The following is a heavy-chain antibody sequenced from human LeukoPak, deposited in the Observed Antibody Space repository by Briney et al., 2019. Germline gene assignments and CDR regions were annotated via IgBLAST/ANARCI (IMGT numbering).Heavy chain of an antibody. CDR1: GGFISSYY. J-gene: IGHJ4*02. V-gene: IGHV4-59*01. D-gene: IGHD6-19*01. CDR2: IYYSGST. CDR3: ARGRQWLANDY. Sequence: SETLSLTCTVSGGFISSYYWSWIRQPPGKGLEWIGYIYYSGSTNYNPSLKSRVTISVDTSKNQFSLKLSSVTAADTAVYYCARGRQWLANDYWGQGTLVTVSS.